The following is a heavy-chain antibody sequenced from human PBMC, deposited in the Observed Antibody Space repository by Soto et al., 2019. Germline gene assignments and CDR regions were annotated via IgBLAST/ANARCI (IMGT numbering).Heavy chain of an antibody. J-gene: IGHJ4*02. D-gene: IGHD2-15*01. CDR2: INSDGSTT. V-gene: IGHV3-74*01. Sequence: EVQLVESGGDLVQPGGSLRLSCAASGFTFGSYWMHLVRQAPGKGLVWVSRINSDGSTTNYGDSVKGRFTISRDNAKSTLYLQMNSLRAEDTAVYYCARAGWYRFDYWGQGTLLTVSS. CDR3: ARAGWYRFDY. CDR1: GFTFGSYW.